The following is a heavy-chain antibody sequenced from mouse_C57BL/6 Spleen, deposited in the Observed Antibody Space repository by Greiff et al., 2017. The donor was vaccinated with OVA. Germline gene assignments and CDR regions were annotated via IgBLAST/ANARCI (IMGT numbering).Heavy chain of an antibody. D-gene: IGHD2-1*01. CDR1: GYTFTSYW. CDR2: IDPSDSYT. V-gene: IGHV1-59*01. Sequence: VQLQQPGAELVRPGTSVKLSCKASGYTFTSYWMHWVKQRPGQGLEWIGVIDPSDSYTNYNQKFKGKATLTVDTSSSTAYMQLSSLTSEDSAVYYCARIGLDGNYKMDYWGQGTSVTVSS. J-gene: IGHJ4*01. CDR3: ARIGLDGNYKMDY.